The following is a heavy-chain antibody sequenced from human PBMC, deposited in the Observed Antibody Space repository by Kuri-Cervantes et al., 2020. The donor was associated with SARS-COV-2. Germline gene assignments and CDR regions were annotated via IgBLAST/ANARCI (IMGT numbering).Heavy chain of an antibody. V-gene: IGHV3-33*06. CDR3: AKGWDTVLVPAAIFFDS. D-gene: IGHD2-2*02. Sequence: GGSLRLSCAASGFTFSSYGMHWVRQAPGKGLEWVAVIWYDGSNKYYADSVKGRFTISRDNSKNTLYLHMNSLRAEDTAVYYCAKGWDTVLVPAAIFFDSWGQGTLVTVSS. J-gene: IGHJ4*02. CDR2: IWYDGSNK. CDR1: GFTFSSYG.